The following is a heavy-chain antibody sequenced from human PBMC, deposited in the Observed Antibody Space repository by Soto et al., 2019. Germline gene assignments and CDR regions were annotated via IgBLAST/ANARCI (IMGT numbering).Heavy chain of an antibody. CDR2: IYYSGTT. CDR1: GGSVSSGVYY. J-gene: IGHJ4*02. CDR3: ARVAVAGTCFDS. Sequence: QVQLQESGPGLVKPSQTLSLSCTVSGGSVSSGVYYWSWIRQHPGKGLEWIGYIYYSGTTYYNPSLKSRRIISVDTSKNQFSLKLSSVTAADTAVYYCARVAVAGTCFDSWGQGALVTVSS. D-gene: IGHD6-19*01. V-gene: IGHV4-31*03.